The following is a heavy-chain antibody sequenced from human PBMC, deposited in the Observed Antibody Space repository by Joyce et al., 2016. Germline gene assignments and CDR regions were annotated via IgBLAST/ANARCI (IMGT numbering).Heavy chain of an antibody. D-gene: IGHD2-15*01. CDR2: INPNTGGT. J-gene: IGHJ3*02. Sequence: QVRLVQSGAEVKKPGASVKVSCKASGYTFIGYYMHWVRQAPGQGLEWMGGINPNTGGTNYAQKFQGSVTMTRDTSISTAYMELSRLRSDDTAVYYCATSRYCGGGNCYEDAFDIWGLGTVVTVSS. CDR1: GYTFIGYY. V-gene: IGHV1-2*04. CDR3: ATSRYCGGGNCYEDAFDI.